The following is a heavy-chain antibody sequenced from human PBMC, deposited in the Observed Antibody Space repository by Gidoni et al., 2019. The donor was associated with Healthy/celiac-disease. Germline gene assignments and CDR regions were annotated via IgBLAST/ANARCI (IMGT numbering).Heavy chain of an antibody. CDR3: AKDVTMVRGVIGSY. J-gene: IGHJ4*02. CDR1: GFTFSSYA. D-gene: IGHD3-10*01. Sequence: EVQLLESGGGLVQPGGSLSLSCAASGFTFSSYAMSWVRQAPGKGLEWVSAISGSGGSTYYADAVKGRFTIARDNSKNTLYLQRNSLRAEDTAVYYCAKDVTMVRGVIGSYWGQGTLVTVSS. CDR2: ISGSGGST. V-gene: IGHV3-23*01.